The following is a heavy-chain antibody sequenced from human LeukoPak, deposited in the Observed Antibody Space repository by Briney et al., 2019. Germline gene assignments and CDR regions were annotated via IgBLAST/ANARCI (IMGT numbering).Heavy chain of an antibody. Sequence: SETLSLTCTVSGYSISIGYYWAWIRQPPGKGLEWIGNIYHSGTTYYNPSLKSRVTISVDTSKNQFSLKLSSVTAADTAVYYCARGYGSGSYYNWFDPWGQGTLVTVSS. D-gene: IGHD3-10*01. V-gene: IGHV4-38-2*02. J-gene: IGHJ5*02. CDR3: ARGYGSGSYYNWFDP. CDR1: GYSISIGYY. CDR2: IYHSGTT.